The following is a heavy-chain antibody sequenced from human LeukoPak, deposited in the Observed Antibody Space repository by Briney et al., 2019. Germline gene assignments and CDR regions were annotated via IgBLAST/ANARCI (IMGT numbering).Heavy chain of an antibody. J-gene: IGHJ6*02. CDR2: ISARADST. V-gene: IGHV3-23*01. Sequence: PGGSLRLSCAASGFSFGNYAMSWVRQAPGKGLEWASTISARADSTFYADSVKGRFTISRDNSKNTLYLQMNSLRAEDTAVYYCAKEVQEYSSGWSYGMDVWGQGTTVTVSS. CDR1: GFSFGNYA. D-gene: IGHD6-19*01. CDR3: AKEVQEYSSGWSYGMDV.